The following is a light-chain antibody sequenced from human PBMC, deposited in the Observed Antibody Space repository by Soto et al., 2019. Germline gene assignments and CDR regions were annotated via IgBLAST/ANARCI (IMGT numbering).Light chain of an antibody. J-gene: IGLJ3*02. CDR1: SGSVSTTYY. CDR2: STN. CDR3: MLYMGGGLVV. V-gene: IGLV8-61*01. Sequence: QAVVTQEPSFSVSPGGTVTLTCGLTSGSVSTTYYPSWYQQTPGQAPRTLSYSTNIRSSGVPDRFSGSILGNNAALTITGAQADDESDYHCMLYMGGGLVVFGGGTKLTVL.